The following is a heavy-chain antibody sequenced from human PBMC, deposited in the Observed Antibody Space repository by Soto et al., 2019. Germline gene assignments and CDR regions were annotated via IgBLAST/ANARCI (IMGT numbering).Heavy chain of an antibody. CDR3: ARDRGGYGVFDY. D-gene: IGHD5-12*01. Sequence: QVQLQESGPGLVKPSQTLSLTCSVSAGSISSDGFYWNWIRQPPGKGLEWIGYIYHSGGTYSSPSLRSRVTISVDTSKNQFTLKLSSVTAADTAVYYCARDRGGYGVFDYCGQGTLVTLSS. V-gene: IGHV4-31*03. CDR1: AGSISSDGFY. J-gene: IGHJ4*02. CDR2: IYHSGGT.